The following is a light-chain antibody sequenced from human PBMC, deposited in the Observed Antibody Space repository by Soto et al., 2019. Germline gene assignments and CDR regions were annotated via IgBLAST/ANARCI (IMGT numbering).Light chain of an antibody. J-gene: IGKJ2*01. CDR1: QHIYTY. CDR3: QHRSNLPFT. Sequence: EVVLTQSPATLSLSPGESATLSCRASQHIYTYLAWYQHKPGQAPRLLIYDASNRATGIPARFSGSGSGTDFTLTISSLEPEDFAVYYCQHRSNLPFTCGQGTKLEI. CDR2: DAS. V-gene: IGKV3-11*01.